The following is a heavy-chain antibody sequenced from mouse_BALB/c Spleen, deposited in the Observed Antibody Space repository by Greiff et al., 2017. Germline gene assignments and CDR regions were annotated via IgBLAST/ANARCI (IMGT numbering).Heavy chain of an antibody. CDR2: INPDSSTI. D-gene: IGHD1-1*01. Sequence: EVKLQESGGGLVQPGGSLKLSCAASGFDFSRYWMSWVRQAPGKGLEWIGEINPDSSTINYTPSLKDKFIISRDNAKNTLYLQMSKVRSEDTALYYCARRITTVVAWYFDVWGAGTTVTVSS. CDR3: ARRITTVVAWYFDV. CDR1: GFDFSRYW. V-gene: IGHV4-1*02. J-gene: IGHJ1*01.